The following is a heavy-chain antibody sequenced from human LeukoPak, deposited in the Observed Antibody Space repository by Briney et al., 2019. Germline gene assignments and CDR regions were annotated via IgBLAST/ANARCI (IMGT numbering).Heavy chain of an antibody. CDR1: GFTFDDYA. CDR3: AKGAIYYYYYIDV. V-gene: IGHV3-9*01. Sequence: GGSLRLSCAASGFTFDDYAMHWVRQAPGKGLEWVSGISWNSGSIGYADSVKGRFTISRDNAKNSLYLQMNSLRAEDTALYYCAKGAIYYYYYIDVWGKGTTVTISS. J-gene: IGHJ6*03. CDR2: ISWNSGSI.